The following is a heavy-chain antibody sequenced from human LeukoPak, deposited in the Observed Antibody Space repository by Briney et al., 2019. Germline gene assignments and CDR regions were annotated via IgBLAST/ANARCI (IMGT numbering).Heavy chain of an antibody. CDR1: GYTFTSYG. J-gene: IGHJ5*02. V-gene: IGHV1-18*04. CDR2: ISAYNGNT. CDR3: ARDLSRAAAGTGWFDL. D-gene: IGHD6-13*01. Sequence: ASVKVSCKASGYTFTSYGISWVRQAPGQGLEWVGWISAYNGNTNYAQKLQGRVTMTTDTSTSTAYMELRSLRSDDTAVYYCARDLSRAAAGTGWFDLWGQGTLVTVSS.